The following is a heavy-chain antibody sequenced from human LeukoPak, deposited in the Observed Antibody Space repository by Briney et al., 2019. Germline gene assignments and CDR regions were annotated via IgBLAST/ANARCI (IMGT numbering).Heavy chain of an antibody. CDR2: INWNGGST. Sequence: GGSLRLSCAASGFTFDDYGMSWVRQAPGKGLEWVSGINWNGGSTGYADSVKGRFTISRDNAKNSLNLQMNSLRAEDTALYYCARDVGGSYYYYYMDVWGKGTTVTVSS. CDR3: ARDVGGSYYYYYMDV. V-gene: IGHV3-20*04. CDR1: GFTFDDYG. D-gene: IGHD1-26*01. J-gene: IGHJ6*03.